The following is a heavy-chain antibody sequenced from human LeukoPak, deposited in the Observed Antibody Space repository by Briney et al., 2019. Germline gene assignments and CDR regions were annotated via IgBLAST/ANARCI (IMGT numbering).Heavy chain of an antibody. J-gene: IGHJ5*02. Sequence: GGSLRLSCVASGFSVSSDYMTWVRQAPGKGLEWVSGISGGGGSTYYADSVKGRFTISRDNSKNTLYLQMDSLRAEDTALYYCAKGSGINHYHWIDPWGQGTLVTVSS. CDR1: GFSVSSDY. CDR3: AKGSGINHYHWIDP. CDR2: ISGGGGST. D-gene: IGHD1-14*01. V-gene: IGHV3-23*01.